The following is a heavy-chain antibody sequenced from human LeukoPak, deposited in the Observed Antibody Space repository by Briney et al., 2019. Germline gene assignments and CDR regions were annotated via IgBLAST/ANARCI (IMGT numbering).Heavy chain of an antibody. CDR3: ARDLVAGDAFDI. D-gene: IGHD5-12*01. V-gene: IGHV4-34*01. J-gene: IGHJ3*02. Sequence: SETLSLTCAVYGGSFSGYYWSWIRQPPGKGLEWIGEINHSGSTNYNPSLKSRVSISVDTSKNQFSLKLSSVTAADTAVYYCARDLVAGDAFDIWGQGTMVTVSS. CDR1: GGSFSGYY. CDR2: INHSGST.